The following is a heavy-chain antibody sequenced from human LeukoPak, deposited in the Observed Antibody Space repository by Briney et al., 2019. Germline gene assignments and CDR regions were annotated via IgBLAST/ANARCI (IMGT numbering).Heavy chain of an antibody. Sequence: PGGSLRLSCAASGFTFSTYGMTWVRQAPGKGREWVSSITGSGGSTYYADSVKGRFTISRDNSKNTLYLQMNYLRAEDTAVYYCAKLSIYVSGSLQPSFDYWGQGSLVTVSS. CDR2: ITGSGGST. V-gene: IGHV3-23*01. CDR3: AKLSIYVSGSLQPSFDY. J-gene: IGHJ4*02. D-gene: IGHD3-10*01. CDR1: GFTFSTYG.